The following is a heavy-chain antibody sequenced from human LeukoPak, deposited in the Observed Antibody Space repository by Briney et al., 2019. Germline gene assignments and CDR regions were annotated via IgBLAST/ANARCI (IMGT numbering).Heavy chain of an antibody. CDR2: IYYSGTT. V-gene: IGHV4-39*01. Sequence: PSETQSLTCTVSGGSISSSSYYWGWIRQPPGKELEWIGTIYYSGTTYYNPFLKSRVTISVDTAKNQFSLKLSSVTAADTAVYYCAIIPNSYGYSVFDYWGQGTLVTVSS. CDR1: GGSISSSSYY. J-gene: IGHJ4*02. CDR3: AIIPNSYGYSVFDY. D-gene: IGHD5-18*01.